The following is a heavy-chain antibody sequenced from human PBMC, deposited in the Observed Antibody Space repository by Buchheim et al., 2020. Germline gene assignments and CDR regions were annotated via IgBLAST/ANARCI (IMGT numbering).Heavy chain of an antibody. V-gene: IGHV4-34*01. CDR3: ARGVRIAAVYHYYYFDY. CDR1: GGSFSGYY. D-gene: IGHD6-13*01. Sequence: QVQLQQWGAGLLKPSETLSLTCAVYGGSFSGYYWSWIRQPPGKGLEWIGEINHSGSTNYNPSLKSRVTISVDTSKNQFSLNLSSVTAADTAVYYCARGVRIAAVYHYYYFDYWGQGTL. CDR2: INHSGST. J-gene: IGHJ4*02.